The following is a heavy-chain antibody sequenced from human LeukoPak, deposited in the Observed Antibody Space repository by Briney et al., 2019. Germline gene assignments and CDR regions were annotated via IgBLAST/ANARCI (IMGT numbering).Heavy chain of an antibody. CDR2: ISGSGGST. V-gene: IGHV3-23*01. CDR3: ARGLISSYAFDI. J-gene: IGHJ3*02. D-gene: IGHD6-6*01. Sequence: GGSLRLSCAASGFTFSSYAMSWVRQAPGKGLEWVSAISGSGGSTYYTDSVKGRFTISRDNSKNTLYLQMNSLRAEDTAVYYCARGLISSYAFDIWGQGTMVTVSS. CDR1: GFTFSSYA.